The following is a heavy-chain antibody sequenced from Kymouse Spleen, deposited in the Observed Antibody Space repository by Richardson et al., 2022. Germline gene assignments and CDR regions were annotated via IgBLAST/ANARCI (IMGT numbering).Heavy chain of an antibody. CDR2: INHSGST. CDR3: ARRGWITGTTRDY. Sequence: QVQLQQWGAGLLKPSETLSLTCAVYGGSFSGYYWSWIRQPPGKGLEWIGEINHSGSTNYNPSLKSRVTISVDTSKNQFSLKLSSVTAADTAVYYCARRGWITGTTRDYWGQGTLVTVSS. D-gene: IGHD1-7*01. J-gene: IGHJ4*02. V-gene: IGHV4-34*01. CDR1: GGSFSGYY.